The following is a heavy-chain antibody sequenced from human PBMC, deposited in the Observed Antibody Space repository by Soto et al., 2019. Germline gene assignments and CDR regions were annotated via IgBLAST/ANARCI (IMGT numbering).Heavy chain of an antibody. J-gene: IGHJ4*02. Sequence: GSLRLSCAASGFTFISYAMSWVRQAPGKGLEWVSAIRGSSGSTYYADSMRGRFTISRVNSENTIFLQMNSLRVEDSAVYFCAKASGGGWPYYFDSWGQGTLVTVSS. CDR3: AKASGGGWPYYFDS. CDR2: IRGSSGST. D-gene: IGHD6-25*01. V-gene: IGHV3-23*01. CDR1: GFTFISYA.